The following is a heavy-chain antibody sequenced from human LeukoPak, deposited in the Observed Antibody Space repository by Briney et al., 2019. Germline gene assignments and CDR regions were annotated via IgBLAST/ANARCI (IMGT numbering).Heavy chain of an antibody. V-gene: IGHV1-46*01. CDR2: IYPRDGST. J-gene: IGHJ4*02. CDR3: ARDQEAFDY. Sequence: ASVKVSCRASGYSFTSNYIHWVRQAPGQGLEWMGVIYPRDGSTSYAQKFQGRVTVTRDTSTSTVHMELSGLRSEDTAVYYCARDQEAFDYWGQGTLVTVSS. CDR1: GYSFTSNY.